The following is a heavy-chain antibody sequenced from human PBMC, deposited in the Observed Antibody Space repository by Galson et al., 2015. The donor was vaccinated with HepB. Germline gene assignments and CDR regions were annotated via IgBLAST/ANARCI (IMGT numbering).Heavy chain of an antibody. J-gene: IGHJ4*02. D-gene: IGHD2/OR15-2a*01. CDR1: GGSISYYY. CDR2: ISYSGST. V-gene: IGHV4-59*12. CDR3: ARDGYLGLLYYFDS. Sequence: SEILSLTCTVSGGSISYYYWNWIRQSPGKGLEWIGYISYSGSTNYNPSLKSRVTISLDTSMNQFSLKLKSVTPEDTAVYYCARDGYLGLLYYFDSWGQGTLVTVSS.